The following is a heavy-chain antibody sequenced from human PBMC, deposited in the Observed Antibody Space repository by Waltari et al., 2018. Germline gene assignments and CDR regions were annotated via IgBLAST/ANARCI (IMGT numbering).Heavy chain of an antibody. J-gene: IGHJ6*02. D-gene: IGHD3-3*01. CDR1: GYPLPSYA. CDR3: ARGNDFWSAPWDYYYGMDV. CDR2: MNPNSGNT. V-gene: IGHV1-8*01. Sequence: QVQLVQSGAEVKKPGASVKVSCKASGYPLPSYAINWVRQATGPGLEWMGWMNPNSGNTGYAQKFQGRVTMTRNTSISTAYMELSSLRSEDTAVYYCARGNDFWSAPWDYYYGMDVWGQGTTVTVSS.